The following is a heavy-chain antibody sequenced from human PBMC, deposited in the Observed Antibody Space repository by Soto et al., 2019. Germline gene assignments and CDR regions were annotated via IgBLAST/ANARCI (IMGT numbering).Heavy chain of an antibody. CDR2: ISGSGGST. Sequence: GGSLRLSCAASGFTFSSFAMSWVRQAPGKGLEWVSAISGSGGSTYCADSVKGRFTISRDNSKNTLYLQMNSLRAEDTAVYYCAKSYYYDSSGYKGPFDYWGQGTLVTVSS. J-gene: IGHJ4*02. CDR1: GFTFSSFA. V-gene: IGHV3-23*01. D-gene: IGHD3-22*01. CDR3: AKSYYYDSSGYKGPFDY.